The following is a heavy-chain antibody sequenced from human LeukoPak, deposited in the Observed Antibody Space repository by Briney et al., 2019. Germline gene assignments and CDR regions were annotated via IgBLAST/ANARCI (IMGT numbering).Heavy chain of an antibody. D-gene: IGHD3-16*01. CDR3: ARGGGADAFDI. CDR2: INPSGGST. Sequence: ASVKVSCKASGYTFSGYYMHWVRQAPGQGLEWMGIINPSGGSTSYAQKFQGRVTMTRDTSTSTVYMELSSLRSEDTAVYYCARGGGADAFDIWGQGTMVTVSS. J-gene: IGHJ3*02. CDR1: GYTFSGYY. V-gene: IGHV1-46*01.